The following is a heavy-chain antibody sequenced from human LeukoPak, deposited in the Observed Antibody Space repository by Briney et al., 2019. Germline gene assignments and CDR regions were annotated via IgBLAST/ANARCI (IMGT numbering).Heavy chain of an antibody. CDR2: ISSSGSTM. D-gene: IGHD3-9*01. V-gene: IGHV3-48*03. Sequence: GGSLRLSCAASGFTFSSYEMNWVRQAPGKGLEWVSYISSSGSTMYYADSVKGRFTISRDNAKNSLYLQMNSLRAEDTAVYYCARAALRYFDWPTLGYYYYGMDVWGKGTTVTVSS. CDR1: GFTFSSYE. CDR3: ARAALRYFDWPTLGYYYYGMDV. J-gene: IGHJ6*04.